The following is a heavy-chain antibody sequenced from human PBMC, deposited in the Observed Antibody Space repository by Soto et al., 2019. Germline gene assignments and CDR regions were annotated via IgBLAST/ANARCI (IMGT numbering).Heavy chain of an antibody. Sequence: SVKVSCKASGGTFSSYTISWVRQAPGQGLEWMGRIIPILGIANYAQKFQGRVTITADKSTSTAYMELSSLRSEDTAVYYCAREYCSGGSYYQGAFDIWGQGTMVTVSS. CDR3: AREYCSGGSYYQGAFDI. J-gene: IGHJ3*02. CDR2: IIPILGIA. V-gene: IGHV1-69*04. CDR1: GGTFSSYT. D-gene: IGHD2-15*01.